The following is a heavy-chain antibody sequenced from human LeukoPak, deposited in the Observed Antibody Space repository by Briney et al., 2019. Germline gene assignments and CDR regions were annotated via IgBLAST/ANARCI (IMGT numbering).Heavy chain of an antibody. D-gene: IGHD3-3*01. J-gene: IGHJ5*02. Sequence: GGSLRLSCAASGFTFSSYAMSWVRQAPGKGLEWVSAISGSGGSTYYADSVKGRSTISRDNSKNTLYLQMNSLRAEDTAVYYCAKPYYDFWSGYSGWIDPWGQGTLVTVSS. CDR3: AKPYYDFWSGYSGWIDP. V-gene: IGHV3-23*01. CDR2: ISGSGGST. CDR1: GFTFSSYA.